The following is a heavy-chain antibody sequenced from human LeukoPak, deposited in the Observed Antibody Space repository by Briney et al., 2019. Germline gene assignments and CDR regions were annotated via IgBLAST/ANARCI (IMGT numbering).Heavy chain of an antibody. J-gene: IGHJ4*02. CDR3: AREAYGDYYFGY. V-gene: IGHV3-30*04. CDR2: ISYEGRNK. D-gene: IGHD4-17*01. CDR1: GFPFKRYA. Sequence: GGARRPSFSAPGFPFKRYAMHWVRQAPGKGLEWVAGISYEGRNKYYADSVKGRITVSRDNSKNTLYLQMNSLRAEDTAVYYCAREAYGDYYFGYWGQGTLVTV.